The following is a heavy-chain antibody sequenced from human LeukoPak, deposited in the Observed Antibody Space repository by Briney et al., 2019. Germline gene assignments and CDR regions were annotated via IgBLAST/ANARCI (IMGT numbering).Heavy chain of an antibody. CDR1: GFTFSSYG. CDR2: ISYDGSNK. Sequence: GGPLRLSCAASGFTFSSYGMHWVRQAPGKGLEWVAVISYDGSNKYYADSVKGRFTISRDNSKNTLYLQMNSLRAEDTAVYYCAKDTLFDYWGQGTLVTVSS. CDR3: AKDTLFDY. V-gene: IGHV3-30*18. J-gene: IGHJ4*02.